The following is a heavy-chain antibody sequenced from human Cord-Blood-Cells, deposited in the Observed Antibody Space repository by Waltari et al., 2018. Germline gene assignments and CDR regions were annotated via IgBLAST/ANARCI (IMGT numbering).Heavy chain of an antibody. Sequence: QVQLQQWGAGLLKPSETLSLTCAVYGGSFSGYYCSWSRQPPGKGLEWIGEINHSGSTNYNPSLKSRVTISVDTSKNQFSLKLSSVTAADTAVYYCARGSLGYFDLWGRGTLVTVSS. CDR1: GGSFSGYY. CDR2: INHSGST. D-gene: IGHD3-16*01. V-gene: IGHV4-34*01. CDR3: ARGSLGYFDL. J-gene: IGHJ2*01.